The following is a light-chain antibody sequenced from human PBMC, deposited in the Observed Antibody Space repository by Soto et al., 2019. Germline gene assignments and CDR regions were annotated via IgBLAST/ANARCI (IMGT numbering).Light chain of an antibody. V-gene: IGLV2-14*01. J-gene: IGLJ2*01. Sequence: QSALTQPASVSGSPGQSITISCTGTTSDVGRYKFVSWYQHHPGKAPKLLIFEVSNRRSGVSSRFSGSKSGNTASLTISGLQTEDEATYYCSSSTDNDTLVIFGGGTKVTVL. CDR3: SSSTDNDTLVI. CDR1: TSDVGRYKF. CDR2: EVS.